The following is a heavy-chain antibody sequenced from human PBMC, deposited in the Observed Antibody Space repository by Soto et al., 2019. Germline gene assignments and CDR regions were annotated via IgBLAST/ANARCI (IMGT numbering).Heavy chain of an antibody. J-gene: IGHJ4*02. CDR1: GDSISSSTYY. V-gene: IGHV4-39*01. CDR3: VRPKGYYDSSGYNHDY. Sequence: SETLSLTCTVSGDSISSSTYYWGWIRQPPGKGLEWIGSMFYSGNTYYNPSLKSRVTMSIDTSKNQFSLKLNSVTAADTALYYCVRPKGYYDSSGYNHDYWGQRKLVTVSS. CDR2: MFYSGNT. D-gene: IGHD3-22*01.